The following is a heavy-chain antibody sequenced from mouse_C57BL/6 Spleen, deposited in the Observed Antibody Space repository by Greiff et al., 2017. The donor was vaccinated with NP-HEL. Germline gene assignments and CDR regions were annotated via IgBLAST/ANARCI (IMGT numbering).Heavy chain of an antibody. CDR2: IRSKSSNYAT. D-gene: IGHD1-1*01. Sequence: EVQRVESGGGLVQPKGSLKLSCAASGFTFNTYAMHWVRQAPGKGLEWVARIRSKSSNYATYYADSVKDRFTISRDDSQSMLYLQMNNRKTEDTAMYYCVRAGGRTTVANLGAMDYWGQGTSVTVSS. V-gene: IGHV10-3*01. CDR3: VRAGGRTTVANLGAMDY. J-gene: IGHJ4*01. CDR1: GFTFNTYA.